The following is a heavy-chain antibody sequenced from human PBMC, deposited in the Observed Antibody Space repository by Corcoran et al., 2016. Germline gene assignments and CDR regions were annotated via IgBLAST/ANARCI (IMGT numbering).Heavy chain of an antibody. CDR1: GYSFTSYW. CDR2: IYPGDSDT. CDR3: ARGGDIVLMVYAIPAFDI. Sequence: EVQLVQSGAEVKKPGESLKISCKGSGYSFTSYWIGWVRQMPGKGLEWMGIIYPGDSDTRYSPSFQGQVTISADKSIGTAYLKWSSLKASETAMYYCARGGDIVLMVYAIPAFDIWGQGTMVTVSS. J-gene: IGHJ3*02. V-gene: IGHV5-51*01. D-gene: IGHD2-8*01.